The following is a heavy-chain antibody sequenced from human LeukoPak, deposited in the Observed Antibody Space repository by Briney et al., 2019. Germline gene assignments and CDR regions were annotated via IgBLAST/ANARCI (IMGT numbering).Heavy chain of an antibody. CDR2: INPNSGGT. Sequence: ASVKVSCKASGYTFTGYYMHWVRQAPGQGLEWMGWINPNSGGTNYAQKFQGRVTMTRDTSISTAYMELSRLRSDDTAVYYCARPRSGLDAFDIWGQGTMVTVSS. CDR3: ARPRSGLDAFDI. V-gene: IGHV1-2*02. J-gene: IGHJ3*02. D-gene: IGHD3-10*01. CDR1: GYTFTGYY.